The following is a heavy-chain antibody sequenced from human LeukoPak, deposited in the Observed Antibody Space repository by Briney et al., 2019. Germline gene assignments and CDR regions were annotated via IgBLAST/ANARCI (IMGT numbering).Heavy chain of an antibody. Sequence: KSSQTLSLTCAVSGGSISSGGYSWSWIRQPPGKGLEWIGYIYHSGSTYYNPSLKSRVTISVDRSKNQFSLKLSSVTAADTAVYYCARDGLGAYYYGSGSYNYWGQGTLVTVSS. CDR1: GGSISSGGYS. V-gene: IGHV4-30-2*01. J-gene: IGHJ4*02. CDR2: IYHSGST. CDR3: ARDGLGAYYYGSGSYNY. D-gene: IGHD3-10*01.